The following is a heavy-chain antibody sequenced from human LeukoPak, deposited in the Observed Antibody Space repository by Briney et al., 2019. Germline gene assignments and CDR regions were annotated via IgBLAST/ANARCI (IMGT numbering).Heavy chain of an antibody. V-gene: IGHV4-4*07. CDR3: ARSYVDTAMVTLYYFDY. D-gene: IGHD5-18*01. CDR2: IYTSGST. J-gene: IGHJ4*02. CDR1: GGSISIYY. Sequence: SETLSLTCTVSGGSISIYYWSWIRQPAGKGLEWIVRIYTSGSTNYNPSLKSRVTMSVDTSKNQFSLKLSSVTAADTAVYYCARSYVDTAMVTLYYFDYWGQGTLVTVSS.